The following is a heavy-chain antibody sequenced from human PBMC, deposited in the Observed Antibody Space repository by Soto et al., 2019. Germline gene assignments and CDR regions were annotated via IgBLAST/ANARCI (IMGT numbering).Heavy chain of an antibody. V-gene: IGHV3-74*01. J-gene: IGHJ3*01. D-gene: IGHD2-21*02. CDR3: ARGDLGGFDL. CDR1: GFTFNDYW. Sequence: GGSQRLSCAASGFTFNDYWMHRVSQAPGQGLVWVAHIQNDGSRTTYADSVKGRFTISRDNAKNTMYLQMNSLRAEDTAVYYCARGDLGGFDLWGQGTTVTVSS. CDR2: IQNDGSRT.